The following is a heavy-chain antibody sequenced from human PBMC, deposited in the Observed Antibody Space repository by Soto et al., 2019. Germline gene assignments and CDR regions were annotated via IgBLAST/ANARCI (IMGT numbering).Heavy chain of an antibody. J-gene: IGHJ4*02. V-gene: IGHV2-5*02. CDR2: IYWDDDK. Sequence: SGPTLVNPTETLTLTCTVSGFSLSTSGVGVGWIRQSPGKALEWLALIYWDDDKRYSPSLKSRLTITKDTSKNQVVLTMTNMDPVYTATYYCAHSLIPNWGSRGAFDYWGQGTLVTVSS. CDR3: AHSLIPNWGSRGAFDY. CDR1: GFSLSTSGVG. D-gene: IGHD7-27*01.